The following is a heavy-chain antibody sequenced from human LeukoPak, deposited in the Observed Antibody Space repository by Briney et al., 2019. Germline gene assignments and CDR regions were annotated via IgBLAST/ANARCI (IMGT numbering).Heavy chain of an antibody. Sequence: SETLSLTCTVSGYSISSGYYWGWIRQPPGKGLEWIGSIYHSGSTYYNPSLKSRVTISVDTSKNQFSLKLSSVTAADTAVYYCARERQDYYDSSGPAEYFDYWGQGTLVTVSS. CDR1: GYSISSGYY. CDR2: IYHSGST. CDR3: ARERQDYYDSSGPAEYFDY. V-gene: IGHV4-38-2*02. D-gene: IGHD3-22*01. J-gene: IGHJ4*02.